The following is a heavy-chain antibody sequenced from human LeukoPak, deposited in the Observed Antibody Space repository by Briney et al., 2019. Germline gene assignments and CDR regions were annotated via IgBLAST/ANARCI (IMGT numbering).Heavy chain of an antibody. V-gene: IGHV3-33*01. J-gene: IGHJ4*02. CDR3: ARDRSFPDYYFDY. Sequence: GGSLRLSCAASGFTFRNFGMHWVRQAPGKGLEWVAVIWYDGSEKYYAGSVQGRFTNSRDNTKKDLYMQMNNLRAEDTAVYYCARDRSFPDYYFDYWGQGALVTVSS. CDR1: GFTFRNFG. D-gene: IGHD1-14*01. CDR2: IWYDGSEK.